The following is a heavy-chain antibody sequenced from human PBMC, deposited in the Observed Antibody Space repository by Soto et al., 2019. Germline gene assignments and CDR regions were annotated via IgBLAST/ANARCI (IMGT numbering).Heavy chain of an antibody. V-gene: IGHV3-30-3*01. CDR3: ARVDDDVGVYISTSCPGGYCYYGMDV. CDR1: GFTFSSYA. CDR2: ISYDGSNK. D-gene: IGHD2-2*01. Sequence: QVQLVESGGGVVQPGRSLRLSCAASGFTFSSYAMHWVRQAPGKGLEWVAVISYDGSNKYYADSVKGRFTISRDNSKNTLYTQMNSLRTEDTDVYYCARVDDDVGVYISTSCPGGYCYYGMDVWGQGTTVTVSS. J-gene: IGHJ6*02.